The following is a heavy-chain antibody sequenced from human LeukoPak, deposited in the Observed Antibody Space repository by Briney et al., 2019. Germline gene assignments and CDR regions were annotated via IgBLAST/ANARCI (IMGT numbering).Heavy chain of an antibody. D-gene: IGHD6-19*01. Sequence: SQTLSLTCAVSGGSISSSSYYWGWIRQPPGKGLEWIGSIYYSGSTYYNPSLKSRVTISVDTSKNQFSLKLSSVTAADTAVYYCARVRLSSGWYRVYYYYYYMDVWGKGTTVTVSS. V-gene: IGHV4-39*07. CDR2: IYYSGST. J-gene: IGHJ6*03. CDR1: GGSISSSSYY. CDR3: ARVRLSSGWYRVYYYYYYMDV.